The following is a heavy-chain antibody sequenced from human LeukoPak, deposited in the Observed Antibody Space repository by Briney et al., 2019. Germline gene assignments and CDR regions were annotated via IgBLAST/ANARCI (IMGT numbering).Heavy chain of an antibody. Sequence: PTGGSLRLSCAASGFTFDDYAMHWVRQAPGKGLEWVSGISWNSGSIGHADSVKGRFTISRDNAKNSLYLQMNSLRAEDTALYYCAKVASYEWDRGYFDYWGQGTLVTVSS. V-gene: IGHV3-9*01. CDR3: AKVASYEWDRGYFDY. D-gene: IGHD2-8*01. J-gene: IGHJ4*02. CDR1: GFTFDDYA. CDR2: ISWNSGSI.